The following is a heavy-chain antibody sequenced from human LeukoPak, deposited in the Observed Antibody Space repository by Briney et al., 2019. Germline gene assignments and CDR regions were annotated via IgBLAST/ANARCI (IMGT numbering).Heavy chain of an antibody. CDR2: YSSTGAS. D-gene: IGHD1-7*01. CDR3: ARGYHWNYGWFDP. CDR1: SDSIGTYY. J-gene: IGHJ5*02. V-gene: IGHV4-59*01. Sequence: SETLSLTCTVSSDSIGTYYWTWIRQSPGKRLEWLGYYSSTGASEYNPSLKSRVTMSVDMSKNQFSLKLTSVTAADTAVYFCARGYHWNYGWFDPWGQGTLVTVSS.